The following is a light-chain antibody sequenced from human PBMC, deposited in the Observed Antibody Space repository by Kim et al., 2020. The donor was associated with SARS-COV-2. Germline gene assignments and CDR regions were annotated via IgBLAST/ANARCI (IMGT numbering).Light chain of an antibody. Sequence: GHRGTIPLTGGRSNVGTKIENWYQQAPGMAPKLLIYINHQLPSVVPYRFSSSKSGTSASLAISGLQSEDEADYYCAAWDGSLYAYVFVTGTRVTVL. J-gene: IGLJ1*01. CDR2: INH. CDR3: AAWDGSLYAYV. V-gene: IGLV1-44*01. CDR1: RSNVGTKI.